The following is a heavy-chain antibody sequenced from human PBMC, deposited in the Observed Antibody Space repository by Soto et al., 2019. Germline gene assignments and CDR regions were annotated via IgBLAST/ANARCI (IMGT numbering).Heavy chain of an antibody. V-gene: IGHV3-23*01. Sequence: PGGSLRLSCPASGFTFSSYAMNWVRQAPGKGLEWVSGISGHGGTTYYADSVKGRFTISRDNSKNTLYLQINSLSAEDTAVYYCARDQASSGYLRGFDNWGQGTLVTVSS. D-gene: IGHD5-12*01. CDR1: GFTFSSYA. CDR2: ISGHGGTT. CDR3: ARDQASSGYLRGFDN. J-gene: IGHJ4*02.